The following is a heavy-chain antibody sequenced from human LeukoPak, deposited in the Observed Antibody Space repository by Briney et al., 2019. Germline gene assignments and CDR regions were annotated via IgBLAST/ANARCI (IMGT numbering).Heavy chain of an antibody. J-gene: IGHJ2*01. CDR3: ARDSVTVLTPDNWYFDL. Sequence: GGSLKLFFVASGFTFRSHDINWVRQAPGKGLEWVSSISSSSSYIYYGDSVKGRFTISRDNAKKSLYLQMNSLRAEDTAVYYCARDSVTVLTPDNWYFDLWGRGTLVTVSS. D-gene: IGHD3-9*01. CDR1: GFTFRSHD. V-gene: IGHV3-21*01. CDR2: ISSSSSYI.